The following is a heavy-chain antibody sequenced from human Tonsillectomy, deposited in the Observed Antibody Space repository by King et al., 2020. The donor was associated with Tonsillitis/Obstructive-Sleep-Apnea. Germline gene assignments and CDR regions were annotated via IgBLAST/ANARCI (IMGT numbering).Heavy chain of an antibody. D-gene: IGHD5-18*01. CDR1: GFTFSSYD. CDR2: IGPAGDT. Sequence: VQLVESGGGLVQPGGSLRLSCAASGFTFSSYDMHWVLKATGKGLEWVSAIGPAGDTYYPGSVKGRFTISRENAKNSLYLQMNSLRAGDTAVYYCARGYVDTAMDPWGQGTLVTVSS. J-gene: IGHJ5*02. CDR3: ARGYVDTAMDP. V-gene: IGHV3-13*04.